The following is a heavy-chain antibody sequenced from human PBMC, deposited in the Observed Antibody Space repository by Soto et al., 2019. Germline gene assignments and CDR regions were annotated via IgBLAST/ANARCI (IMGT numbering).Heavy chain of an antibody. J-gene: IGHJ5*02. CDR2: IKSRDDGGAS. CDR3: TTYIVAAATVYDH. D-gene: IGHD6-13*01. V-gene: IGHV3-15*01. CDR1: GFTFSNES. Sequence: AGSLTPSCPASGFTFSNESLSWVRQAAGKGLEWVGRIKSRDDGGASNYAKTVKGRFIISRDYSKNTPYLQLNNRKPEDTAVYYCTTYIVAAATVYDHWGQGTLVTVSS.